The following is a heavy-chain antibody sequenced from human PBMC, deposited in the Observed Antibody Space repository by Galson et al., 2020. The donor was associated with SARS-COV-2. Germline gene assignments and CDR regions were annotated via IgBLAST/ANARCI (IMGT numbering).Heavy chain of an antibody. CDR1: GFTLSIYT. CDR3: ARDYGRSPLFYFGY. CDR2: ISHDGSDK. D-gene: IGHD3-10*01. Sequence: GGSLRLSCAASGFTLSIYTMHWVRQAPGKGLEWVALISHDGSDKYYADSVKGRFTISRDNSKNTVYLQVNNLRAEDTAVYYCARDYGRSPLFYFGYWGQGTQVTVSS. J-gene: IGHJ4*02. V-gene: IGHV3-30*04.